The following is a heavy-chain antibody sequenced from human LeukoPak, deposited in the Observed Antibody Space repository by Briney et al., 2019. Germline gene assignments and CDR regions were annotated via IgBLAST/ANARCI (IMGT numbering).Heavy chain of an antibody. D-gene: IGHD1-7*01. CDR2: ITGSISTI. J-gene: IGHJ6*03. V-gene: IGHV3-48*01. CDR3: AKRRGLELLYYYYMDV. Sequence: PGGSLRLSCAASGFTFSSYSMNWVRQAPGKGLEWVSYITGSISTIYYADSVKGRFTISRDNAKNSVYLQMNSLRAEDTAVYYCAKRRGLELLYYYYMDVWGKGTTVTVSS. CDR1: GFTFSSYS.